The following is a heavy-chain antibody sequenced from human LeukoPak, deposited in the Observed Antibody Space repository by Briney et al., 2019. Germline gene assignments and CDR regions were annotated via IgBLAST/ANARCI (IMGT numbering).Heavy chain of an antibody. Sequence: YPSETLSLTCAVYGGSFSGYYWSWIRQPPGKGLEWIGEINHSGSTNYNPSLKSRVTISVDTSKNQFSLKLSSVTAADTAVYYCAGGSNKGLVYWGQGTLVTVSS. J-gene: IGHJ4*02. CDR3: AGGSNKGLVY. V-gene: IGHV4-34*01. D-gene: IGHD3-16*01. CDR2: INHSGST. CDR1: GGSFSGYY.